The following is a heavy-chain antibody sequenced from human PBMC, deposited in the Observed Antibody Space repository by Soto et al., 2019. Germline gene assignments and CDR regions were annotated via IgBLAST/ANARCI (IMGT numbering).Heavy chain of an antibody. Sequence: SETLSLTCTVSGGSISSGGYYWSWIRQHPGKGLEWIGYIYYSGSTYYNPSLKSRVTISVDTSKNQFSLKLSSVTAADTAVYYCARGRPGDDYGDDLYYFDYWGQGTLVTVSS. V-gene: IGHV4-31*03. CDR2: IYYSGST. D-gene: IGHD4-17*01. J-gene: IGHJ4*02. CDR1: GGSISSGGYY. CDR3: ARGRPGDDYGDDLYYFDY.